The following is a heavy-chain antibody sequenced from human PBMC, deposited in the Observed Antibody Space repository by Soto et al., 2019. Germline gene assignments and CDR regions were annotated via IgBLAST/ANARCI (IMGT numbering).Heavy chain of an antibody. CDR2: VSQDGRNT. J-gene: IGHJ5*01. Sequence: VPLVESGGGVVQPGRALRLSCAASGFTFSAYAMHWVRQAPGKGLEWVAVVSQDGRNTHHADSVKGRFTISRDSSQNTVSLERISLSAEDTSVYYCAKGGRQCLVTSAVNSGGHGALVTVSS. D-gene: IGHD6-19*01. V-gene: IGHV3-30*18. CDR1: GFTFSAYA. CDR3: AKGGRQCLVTSAVNS.